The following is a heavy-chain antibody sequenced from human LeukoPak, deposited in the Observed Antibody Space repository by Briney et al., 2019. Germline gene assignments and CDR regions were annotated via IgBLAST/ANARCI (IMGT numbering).Heavy chain of an antibody. D-gene: IGHD3-22*01. CDR3: ARIPNVYDSSGYYLNDY. V-gene: IGHV1-2*02. CDR2: INPNSGGT. J-gene: IGHJ4*02. Sequence: ASVKVSCKASGYTFTGYYMHWVRQAPGQGLEWMGWINPNSGGTNYAQKFQGRVTMTRDTSTSTAYMELSRLRSDDTAVYYCARIPNVYDSSGYYLNDYWGQGTLVTVSS. CDR1: GYTFTGYY.